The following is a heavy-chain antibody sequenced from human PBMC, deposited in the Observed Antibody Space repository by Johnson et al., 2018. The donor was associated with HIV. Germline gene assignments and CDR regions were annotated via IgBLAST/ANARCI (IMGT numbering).Heavy chain of an antibody. CDR3: ARDRAPVYSSSSTPFDAFDI. J-gene: IGHJ3*02. CDR1: GFTFSSYA. Sequence: QVQLVESGGGVVQPGRSLRLSCAASGFTFSSYAMHWVRQAPAKGLEWVAIISYDGGDKDYADSVKGRFTISRDSSKNTLYLQMNSLRVEDTAVYYCARDRAPVYSSSSTPFDAFDIWGQGTMVTVSS. V-gene: IGHV3-30*04. CDR2: ISYDGGDK. D-gene: IGHD6-6*01.